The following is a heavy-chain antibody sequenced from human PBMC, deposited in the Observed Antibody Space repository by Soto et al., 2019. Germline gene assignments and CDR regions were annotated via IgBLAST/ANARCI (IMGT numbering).Heavy chain of an antibody. CDR3: ARGLAYSGGDCYSPAVDI. J-gene: IGHJ3*02. Sequence: QVQLVQSGAEVKKPGSSVKVSCKASGGTCSSYAISWVRQAPGQWLEWMGGIIPIFGTANYAQKFQGRVTITADETTSKAYMELSSLRSEDTAVDYCARGLAYSGGDCYSPAVDIWGQGTMVTVSS. D-gene: IGHD2-21*02. V-gene: IGHV1-69*12. CDR1: GGTCSSYA. CDR2: IIPIFGTA.